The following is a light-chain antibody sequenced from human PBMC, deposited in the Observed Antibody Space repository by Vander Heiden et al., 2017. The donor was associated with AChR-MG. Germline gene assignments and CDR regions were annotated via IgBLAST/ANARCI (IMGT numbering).Light chain of an antibody. J-gene: IGLJ2*01. V-gene: IGLV2-14*01. Sequence: QSALTQPASVSGSPGQSIPISCTGTRSDVGGYNYVSWYQHHPGKGSKLMVDEVSNRPSGVANRSSGSKSGNTATLTISGLQAEDEADYYCSSYTSSSTLGVVFGGGTKLTVL. CDR2: EVS. CDR1: RSDVGGYNY. CDR3: SSYTSSSTLGVV.